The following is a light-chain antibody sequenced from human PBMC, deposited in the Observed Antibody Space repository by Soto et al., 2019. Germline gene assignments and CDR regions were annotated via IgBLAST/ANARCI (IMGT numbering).Light chain of an antibody. J-gene: IGLJ1*01. CDR1: SDDVGGYNH. Sequence: QSVLTFPASVSGAPGQSITISCPGTSDDVGGYNHVSWYQHHPGKAPKRMIHEVSIRPSGVSNRVSGSNSGNTASLTISGHQTEDEADYFCISYRSSGTPFVFGTGTKVTVL. CDR3: ISYRSSGTPFV. V-gene: IGLV2-14*01. CDR2: EVS.